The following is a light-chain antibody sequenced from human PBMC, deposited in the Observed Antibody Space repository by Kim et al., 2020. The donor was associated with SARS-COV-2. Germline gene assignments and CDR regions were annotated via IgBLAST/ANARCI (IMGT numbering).Light chain of an antibody. V-gene: IGKV3-15*01. CDR1: QSVSSY. CDR3: QQCNKWQLT. CDR2: AAS. J-gene: IGKJ4*01. Sequence: EIVLTQSPATLSVSPGERATLSCRASQSVSSYLAWYQQKPGQAPRLLFYAASTRATGIPARFSGSGSGTEFTLTISSLQSEDFAVYYCQQCNKWQLTLGRETK.